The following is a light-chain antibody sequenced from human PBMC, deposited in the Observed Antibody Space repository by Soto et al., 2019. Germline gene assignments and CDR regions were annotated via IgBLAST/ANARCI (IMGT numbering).Light chain of an antibody. CDR3: HQYYSSPLT. Sequence: DIVLTQSPDSLAMSLGERATINCKSSQSVLASSNNKNLLAWYQQKPGQPPKLLIYGASTRESGVTDRFRGIGCRAGFTLTIGSLQAEDVAVYYRHQYYSSPLTFGGGTNVEIK. J-gene: IGKJ4*01. V-gene: IGKV4-1*01. CDR1: QSVLASSNNKNL. CDR2: GAS.